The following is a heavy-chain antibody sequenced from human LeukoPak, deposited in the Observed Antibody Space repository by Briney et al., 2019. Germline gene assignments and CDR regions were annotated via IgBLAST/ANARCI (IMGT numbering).Heavy chain of an antibody. CDR1: GFTFSSYS. Sequence: PGGSLRLSCAASGFTFSSYSMNWVRQAPGKGLEWVANIKQDGSEKYYVDSVKGRFTISRDNAKNSLYLQMNSLRAEDTAVYYCARDRIEWELPIDYWGQGTLVTVSS. J-gene: IGHJ4*02. D-gene: IGHD1-26*01. CDR3: ARDRIEWELPIDY. V-gene: IGHV3-7*01. CDR2: IKQDGSEK.